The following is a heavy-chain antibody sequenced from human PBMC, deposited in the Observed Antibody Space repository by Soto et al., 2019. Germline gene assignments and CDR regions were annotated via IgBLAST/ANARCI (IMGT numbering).Heavy chain of an antibody. Sequence: EVQLVESGGGLVQPGGSLRLSCAASGFTFSTYWMHWVRQAPGKGLVWVSRINTDGSSADYVDSVKGRFTISRDNAKNTLYLQMNSLRVEDTAVYYCARDGEGFWGQGTLVTVSS. D-gene: IGHD2-21*01. CDR2: INTDGSSA. J-gene: IGHJ4*02. CDR1: GFTFSTYW. CDR3: ARDGEGF. V-gene: IGHV3-74*01.